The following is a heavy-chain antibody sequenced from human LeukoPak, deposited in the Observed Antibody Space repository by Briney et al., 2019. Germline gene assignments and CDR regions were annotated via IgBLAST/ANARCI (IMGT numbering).Heavy chain of an antibody. CDR2: ISAYNGNT. CDR3: ARVSGTYSSWGVYYYYYMDV. Sequence: ASVKVSCKASGYTFTSYGISWVRQAPGQGLEWMGRISAYNGNTNYAQKLQGRVTMTTDTSTSTAYMELRSLRSDDTAVYYCARVSGTYSSWGVYYYYYMDVWGKGTTVTVSS. V-gene: IGHV1-18*01. CDR1: GYTFTSYG. D-gene: IGHD6-6*01. J-gene: IGHJ6*03.